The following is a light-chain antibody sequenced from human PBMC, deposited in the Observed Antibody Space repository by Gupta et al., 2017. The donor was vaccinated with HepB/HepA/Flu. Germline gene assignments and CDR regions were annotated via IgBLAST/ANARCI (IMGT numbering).Light chain of an antibody. CDR3: QQVGSSPDT. V-gene: IGKV3-20*01. CDR2: AVS. Sequence: EIVLTQSPDTLSLSPGASATLSCRASQSVPNNFLAWYQQKPGQAPRLLIFAVSNRTAAIPDRFSGSGSGTDFTLTINRLQPEVSAVYHCQQVGSSPDTFGGGTKVEI. J-gene: IGKJ4*01. CDR1: QSVPNNF.